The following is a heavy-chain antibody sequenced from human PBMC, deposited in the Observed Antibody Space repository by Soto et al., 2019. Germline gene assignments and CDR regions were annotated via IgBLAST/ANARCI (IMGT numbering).Heavy chain of an antibody. CDR1: GYTFSCYY. D-gene: IGHD3-3*01. V-gene: IGHV1-2*04. CDR2: INPNSGGT. J-gene: IGHJ6*02. Sequence: ASVPVSCKASGYTFSCYYMHWVRQAPGQGLEWMGWINPNSGGTNYAQKFQGWVTMTRDTSISTAYMELSRLRSDDTAVYYCARDRSGPTYFGTIFGVVTCGMDVRGQGTTVTVSS. CDR3: ARDRSGPTYFGTIFGVVTCGMDV.